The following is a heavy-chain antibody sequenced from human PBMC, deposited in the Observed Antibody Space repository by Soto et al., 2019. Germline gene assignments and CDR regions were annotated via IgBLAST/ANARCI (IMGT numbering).Heavy chain of an antibody. CDR2: INAGNGNT. D-gene: IGHD2-21*02. Sequence: QVQLVQSGAEEKKPGASVKVSCKASGYTFTSYAMHWVRQAPGQRLEWMGWINAGNGNTNYSQKFQGRVNITRDTSASTAYMELSSLRSEDTAVYYCARSIVVVTALDYWGQGTLVTVSS. CDR1: GYTFTSYA. J-gene: IGHJ4*02. V-gene: IGHV1-3*05. CDR3: ARSIVVVTALDY.